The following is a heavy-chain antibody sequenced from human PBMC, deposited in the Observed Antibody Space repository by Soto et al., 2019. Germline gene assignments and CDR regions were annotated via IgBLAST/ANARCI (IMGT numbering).Heavy chain of an antibody. CDR2: ISSSSSYI. J-gene: IGHJ4*02. D-gene: IGHD1-26*01. V-gene: IGHV3-21*01. CDR1: GFTFSSYS. CDR3: ARFAESGSRQGGADY. Sequence: PGGSLRLSCAASGFTFSSYSMNWVRQAPGKGLEWVSSISSSSSYIYYADSVKGRFTISRDNAKNSLYLQMNSLRAEDTAVYYCARFAESGSRQGGADYWGQGTLVTVSS.